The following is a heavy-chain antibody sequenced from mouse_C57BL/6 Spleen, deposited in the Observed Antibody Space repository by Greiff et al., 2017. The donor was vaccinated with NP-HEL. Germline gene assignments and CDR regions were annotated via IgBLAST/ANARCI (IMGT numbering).Heavy chain of an antibody. D-gene: IGHD3-2*02. CDR3: TPNSSGAFAY. V-gene: IGHV14-4*01. CDR1: GFNIKDDY. Sequence: DVKLVESGAELVRPGASVKLSCTASGFNIKDDYMHWVKQRPEQGLEWIGWIDPENGDTEYASKFQGKATITADTSSNTAYLQLSSLTSEDTAVYYCTPNSSGAFAYWGQGTLVTVSA. CDR2: IDPENGDT. J-gene: IGHJ3*01.